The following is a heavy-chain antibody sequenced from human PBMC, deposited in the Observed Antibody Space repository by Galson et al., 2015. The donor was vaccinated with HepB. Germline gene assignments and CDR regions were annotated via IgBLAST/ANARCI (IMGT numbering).Heavy chain of an antibody. CDR1: GYTFTSYG. J-gene: IGHJ4*02. Sequence: SVKVSCKASGYTFTSYGISWVRQAPGQGLEWVGWISAYNGNTNYAQKLQGRVTMTTDTSTSTAYMELRSLRSDDTAVYYCARDSRIGSHPTTDYWGQGTLVTVSS. D-gene: IGHD1-14*01. CDR3: ARDSRIGSHPTTDY. V-gene: IGHV1-18*04. CDR2: ISAYNGNT.